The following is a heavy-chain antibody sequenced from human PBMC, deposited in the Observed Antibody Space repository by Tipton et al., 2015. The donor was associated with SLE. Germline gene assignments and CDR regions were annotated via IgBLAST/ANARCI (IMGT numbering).Heavy chain of an antibody. CDR1: GGSISSGSYY. Sequence: TLSLTCTVSGGSISSGSYYWSWIRQPAGKGLEWIGRIYTSGSTNYNPSLKSRVTISVDTSKNQFSLKLSSVTAADTAVYYCAREVIAAAGTLDYWGQGTLVIVS. CDR3: AREVIAAAGTLDY. CDR2: IYTSGST. V-gene: IGHV4-61*02. D-gene: IGHD6-13*01. J-gene: IGHJ4*02.